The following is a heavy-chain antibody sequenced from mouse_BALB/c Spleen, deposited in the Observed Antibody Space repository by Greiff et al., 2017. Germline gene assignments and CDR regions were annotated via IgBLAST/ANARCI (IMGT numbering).Heavy chain of an antibody. J-gene: IGHJ4*01. V-gene: IGHV2-9*02. Sequence: VQGVESGPGLVAPSQSLSITCTVSGFSLTSYGVHWVRQPPGKGLEWLGVIWAGGSTNYNSALMSRLSISKDNSKSQVFLKMNSLQTDDTAMYYCARDHYGNLYAMDYWGQGTSVTVSS. CDR3: ARDHYGNLYAMDY. CDR2: IWAGGST. D-gene: IGHD2-1*01. CDR1: GFSLTSYG.